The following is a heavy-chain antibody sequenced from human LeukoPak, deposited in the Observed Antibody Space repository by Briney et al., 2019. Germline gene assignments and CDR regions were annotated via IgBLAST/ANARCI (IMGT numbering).Heavy chain of an antibody. D-gene: IGHD3-10*01. CDR2: IYYSGST. CDR3: ARTHRMWFGELSNFDY. Sequence: SETLSLTCTVSGGSISSSSYYWGWIRQPPGKGLEWIGSIYYSGSTYCNPSLKSRVTISVDTSKNQFSLKLSSVTAADTAVYYCARTHRMWFGELSNFDYWGQGTLVTVSS. J-gene: IGHJ4*02. V-gene: IGHV4-39*01. CDR1: GGSISSSSYY.